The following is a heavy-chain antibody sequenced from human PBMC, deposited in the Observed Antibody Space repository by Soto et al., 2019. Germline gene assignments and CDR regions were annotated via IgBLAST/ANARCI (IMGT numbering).Heavy chain of an antibody. CDR1: VGTLSGYY. V-gene: IGHV4-34*01. J-gene: IGHJ6*02. CDR3: ASGVETTNAHFSWCYGLDG. Sequence: PTETLSHTCAVAVGTLSGYYWSWIRQTTGKRLDYIGESNHIGSTTFTPALCSRVTISAYRSKNQFCLKLSSVTAADTAVYSCASGVETTNAHFSWCYGLDGWGLGNTVTVSS. D-gene: IGHD2-8*01. CDR2: SNHIGST.